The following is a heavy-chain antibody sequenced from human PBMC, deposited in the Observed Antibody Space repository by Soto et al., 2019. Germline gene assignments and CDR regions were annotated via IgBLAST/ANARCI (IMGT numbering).Heavy chain of an antibody. D-gene: IGHD5-12*01. Sequence: ASVKVSCKASGYTFTSYGISWVRQAPGQGLEWMGWISAYNGNTNYAQKLQGRVTMTTDTSTSTAYMELRSLRSDDTAVYYCARRSVATIIGYYYYYMDVWGKGTTVTVSS. J-gene: IGHJ6*03. V-gene: IGHV1-18*01. CDR2: ISAYNGNT. CDR1: GYTFTSYG. CDR3: ARRSVATIIGYYYYYMDV.